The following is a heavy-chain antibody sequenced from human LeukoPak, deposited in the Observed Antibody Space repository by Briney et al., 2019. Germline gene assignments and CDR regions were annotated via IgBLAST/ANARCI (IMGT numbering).Heavy chain of an antibody. Sequence: GGSLRLSCAASGFTFSSYSMNWVRQAPGKGLEWVSSISSSSSYIYYADSVKGRFTISRDNAKNSLYLQVNSLRAEDTAVYYCARDSVGDYELDPWGQGTLVTVSS. CDR3: ARDSVGDYELDP. V-gene: IGHV3-21*01. J-gene: IGHJ5*02. CDR1: GFTFSSYS. CDR2: ISSSSSYI. D-gene: IGHD4-17*01.